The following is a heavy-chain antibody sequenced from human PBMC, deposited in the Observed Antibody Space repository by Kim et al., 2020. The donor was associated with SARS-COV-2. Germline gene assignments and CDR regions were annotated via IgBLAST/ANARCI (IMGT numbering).Heavy chain of an antibody. CDR2: ISYDGSKK. D-gene: IGHD2-15*01. J-gene: IGHJ4*02. CDR3: ARDRNGGGVVVAAALEF. CDR1: GFTFSSYA. V-gene: IGHV3-30*04. Sequence: GGSLRLSCAASGFTFSSYAMHWVRQAPGKGLEWVALISYDGSKKYYADSVKGRFTISRDNSKNTVYLQMNTLRPEDTAVYYCARDRNGGGVVVAAALEFWSQGTLVTVSS.